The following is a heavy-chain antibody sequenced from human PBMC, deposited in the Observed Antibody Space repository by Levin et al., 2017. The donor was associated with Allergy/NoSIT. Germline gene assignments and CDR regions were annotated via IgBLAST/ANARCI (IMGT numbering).Heavy chain of an antibody. Sequence: GESLKISCQASGYTFTDYWIDWVRQMPGKGLEWMGIIYPLDSDTRYSPSFQGQLTISVDKSISTAYLQWSSLKASDTAIYFCARRYRRSDGMDVWGQGTTVTVSS. CDR1: GYTFTDYW. V-gene: IGHV5-51*01. CDR3: ARRYRRSDGMDV. J-gene: IGHJ6*02. CDR2: IYPLDSDT. D-gene: IGHD3-16*02.